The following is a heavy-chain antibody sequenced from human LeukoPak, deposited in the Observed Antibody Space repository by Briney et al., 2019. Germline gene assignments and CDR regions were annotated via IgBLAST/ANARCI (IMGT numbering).Heavy chain of an antibody. V-gene: IGHV1-2*02. CDR3: ARGGNSERRKYNWFDP. CDR2: INPNSGGT. Sequence: ASVKVSCKASGYTFTGYYMHWVRQAPGQGLEWMGWINPNSGGTNYAQKFQGRVTMTRDTSISTAYMELSRLRSDDTAVYYCARGGNSERRKYNWFDPWGQGTLVTVSS. D-gene: IGHD4-23*01. CDR1: GYTFTGYY. J-gene: IGHJ5*02.